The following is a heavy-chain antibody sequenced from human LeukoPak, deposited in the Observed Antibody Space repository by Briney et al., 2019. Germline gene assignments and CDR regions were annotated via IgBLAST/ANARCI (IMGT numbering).Heavy chain of an antibody. Sequence: PGGSLKLSCATSGFTFSDCDMHWVRQASGKGLEWVGRIITKATSYATTYGASLKGRFTISRDDSDNRAYLQMNSLRTEDTAVYYCTTFNRGHHWGQGALVTVSS. D-gene: IGHD3-16*01. J-gene: IGHJ5*02. CDR3: TTFNRGHH. CDR1: GFTFSDCD. CDR2: IITKATSYAT. V-gene: IGHV3-73*01.